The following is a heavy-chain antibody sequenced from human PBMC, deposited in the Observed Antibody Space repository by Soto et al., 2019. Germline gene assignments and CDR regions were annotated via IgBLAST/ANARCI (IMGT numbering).Heavy chain of an antibody. CDR2: IYYSGST. J-gene: IGHJ4*02. CDR1: GGSISSSSYY. Sequence: SETLSLTCTVSGGSISSSSYYWGWIRQPPGKGLEWIGSIYYSGSTYYNPSLKSRVTISVDTSKNQFSLKLSSVTAADTAVYYCARQVITMIVVVTYFDYWGQGTLVTVSS. CDR3: ARQVITMIVVVTYFDY. D-gene: IGHD3-22*01. V-gene: IGHV4-39*01.